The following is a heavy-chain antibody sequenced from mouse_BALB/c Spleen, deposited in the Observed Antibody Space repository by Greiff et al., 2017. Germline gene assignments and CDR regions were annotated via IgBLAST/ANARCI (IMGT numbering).Heavy chain of an antibody. CDR1: GYAFTNYL. D-gene: IGHD6-1*01. CDR3: ARLGASYYFDY. Sequence: QVQLQQSGAELVRPGTSVKVSCKASGYAFTNYLIEWVKQRPGQGLEWIGVINPGSGGTNYNEKFKGKATLTADKSSSTAYMQLSSLTSDDSAVYFCARLGASYYFDYWGQGTTLTVSS. J-gene: IGHJ2*01. V-gene: IGHV1-54*03. CDR2: INPGSGGT.